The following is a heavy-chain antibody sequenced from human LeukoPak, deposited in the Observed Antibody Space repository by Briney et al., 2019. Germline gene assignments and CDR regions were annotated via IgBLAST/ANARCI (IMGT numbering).Heavy chain of an antibody. J-gene: IGHJ3*02. CDR1: GFTFSSYS. D-gene: IGHD3-22*01. Sequence: GGSLRLSCAASGFTFSSYSMNWLRQAPGKGLEWVSYISSSSSTIYYADSVKGRFTISRDNAKNSLYLQMNSLRAEDTAVYYCAREAAWDYYDSSGYYKRGAFDIWGQGTMVTVSS. CDR3: AREAAWDYYDSSGYYKRGAFDI. V-gene: IGHV3-48*01. CDR2: ISSSSSTI.